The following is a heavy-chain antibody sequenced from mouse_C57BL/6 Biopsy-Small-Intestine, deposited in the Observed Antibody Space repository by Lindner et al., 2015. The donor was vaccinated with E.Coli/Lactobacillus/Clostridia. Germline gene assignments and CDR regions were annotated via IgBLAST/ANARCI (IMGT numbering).Heavy chain of an antibody. D-gene: IGHD1-1*02. CDR1: GYTFTDYY. V-gene: IGHV1-84*02. CDR2: INPRSGGT. J-gene: IGHJ1*01. CDR3: ARDYDRYYGSGSYYFYYYAMDV. Sequence: SVKVSCKASGYTFTDYYMHWVRQAPGQGLEWLGWINPRSGGTKFEQKFQGRLTMTRDTSISTVYMDLSRLRSDDTAVYYCARDYDRYYGSGSYYFYYYAMDVWGQGTTVTVSS.